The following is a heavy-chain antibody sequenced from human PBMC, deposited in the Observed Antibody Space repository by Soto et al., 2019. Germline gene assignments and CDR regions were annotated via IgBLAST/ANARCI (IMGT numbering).Heavy chain of an antibody. Sequence: PSETLSLTCTVSGGSISSSSYYWVLIRQPPGKGLEWIGSIYYSGSTYYNPSLKSRVTISVDTSKNQFSLKLSSVTAADTAVYYCARLPVPWGYSKRNYYYYGMDVWGQGTTVTVSS. CDR2: IYYSGST. V-gene: IGHV4-39*01. CDR1: GGSISSSSYY. D-gene: IGHD4-4*01. J-gene: IGHJ6*02. CDR3: ARLPVPWGYSKRNYYYYGMDV.